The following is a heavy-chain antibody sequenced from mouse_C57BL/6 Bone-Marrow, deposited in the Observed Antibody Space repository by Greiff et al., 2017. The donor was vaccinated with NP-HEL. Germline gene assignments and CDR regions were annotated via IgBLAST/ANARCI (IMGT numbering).Heavy chain of an antibody. D-gene: IGHD1-1*01. CDR1: GYTFTSYG. V-gene: IGHV1-81*01. J-gene: IGHJ3*01. CDR2: IYPRSGNT. Sequence: VQLQQSGAELARPGASVKLSCKASGYTFTSYGISWVKQRTGQGLEWIGEIYPRSGNTYYNEKFKGKATLTADKSSSSAYMELRSLTSEDSAVYFGASENYGSSPFAYWGQGTLVTVSA. CDR3: ASENYGSSPFAY.